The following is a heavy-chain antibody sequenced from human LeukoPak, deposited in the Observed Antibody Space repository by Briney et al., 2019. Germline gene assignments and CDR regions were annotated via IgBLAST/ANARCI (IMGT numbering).Heavy chain of an antibody. CDR2: IYYSGST. CDR3: AREGNDFWSGSYSLNWFDP. Sequence: SETLSLTCTVSGGSISSYYWSWIRQPPGKGLEWIGYIYYSGSTNYNPSLKSRVTISVDTSKNQFSLKLSSVTAADTAVYYCAREGNDFWSGSYSLNWFDPWGQGTLVTVSS. V-gene: IGHV4-59*01. CDR1: GGSISSYY. J-gene: IGHJ5*02. D-gene: IGHD3-3*01.